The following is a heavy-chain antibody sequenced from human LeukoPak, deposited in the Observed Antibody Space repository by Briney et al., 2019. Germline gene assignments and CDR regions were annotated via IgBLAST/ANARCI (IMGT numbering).Heavy chain of an antibody. CDR2: INHSGST. V-gene: IGHV4-34*01. Sequence: SETLSLTCTVSGASMSSYYWNWIRQPPGKGLEWIGEINHSGSTNYNPSLKRRVTISVDTSKNQFSLKLSSVTAADTAVYYCARKRTPDIVVVPAAPPGFWFDPWGQGTLVTVSS. CDR3: ARKRTPDIVVVPAAPPGFWFDP. J-gene: IGHJ5*02. D-gene: IGHD2-2*01. CDR1: GASMSSYY.